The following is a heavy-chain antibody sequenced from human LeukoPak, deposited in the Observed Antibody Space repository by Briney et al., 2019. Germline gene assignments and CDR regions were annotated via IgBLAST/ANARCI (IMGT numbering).Heavy chain of an antibody. V-gene: IGHV1-69*05. CDR3: AREEPGIAAAGSKGGSWFDP. J-gene: IGHJ5*02. D-gene: IGHD6-13*01. CDR2: IIPIFGTA. CDR1: GGTFSSYA. Sequence: SVKVSCKASGGTFSSYAISWVRQAPGQGLEWMGGIIPIFGTANYAQKFQGRVTITTDESTSTAYMELSSLRSEDTAVYYCAREEPGIAAAGSKGGSWFDPWGQRTLVTVSS.